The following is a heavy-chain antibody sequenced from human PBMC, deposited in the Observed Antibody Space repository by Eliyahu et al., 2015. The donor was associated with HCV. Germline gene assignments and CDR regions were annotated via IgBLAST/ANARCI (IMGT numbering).Heavy chain of an antibody. V-gene: IGHV3-11*01. J-gene: IGHJ4*02. D-gene: IGHD2/OR15-2a*01. Sequence: GLSWVSYISSTGIVIYYADSVRGRFTISRDNANNTLFLQMDSLRVEDTAVYYCARPLGKTYYLESWGXGTLVTVSS. CDR3: ARPLGKTYYLES. CDR2: ISSTGIVI.